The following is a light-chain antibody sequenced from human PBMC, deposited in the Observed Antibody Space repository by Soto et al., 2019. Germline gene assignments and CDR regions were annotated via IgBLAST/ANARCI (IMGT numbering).Light chain of an antibody. V-gene: IGLV2-11*01. J-gene: IGLJ1*01. CDR3: CSYAGRYTYV. CDR2: AVS. Sequence: SALTQPRSVSGSPGQSVTISCTGTSSPVGGYHYVSWYQQFPGKAPKLMIYAVSQRPSGVPDRFSGSESGNTASLTISGLQAEDEADYYCCSYAGRYTYVFGTGTKVTVL. CDR1: SSPVGGYHY.